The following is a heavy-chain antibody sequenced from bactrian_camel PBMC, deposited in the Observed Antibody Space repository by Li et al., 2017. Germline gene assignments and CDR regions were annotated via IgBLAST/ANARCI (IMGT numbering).Heavy chain of an antibody. CDR1: GYTNSDYC. J-gene: IGHJ4*01. V-gene: IGHV3S53*01. Sequence: HVQLVESGVGSVQVGGSLRLSCAASGYTNSDYCVGWFRQAPGSEREGVAAVNKYGSTVYADSVRGRFSISKDNAKNSVYLQMNSLKPEDTGMYYCKTYCRGRDFWGKGTQVTVS. CDR2: VNKYGST. D-gene: IGHD1*01. CDR3: KTYCRGRDF.